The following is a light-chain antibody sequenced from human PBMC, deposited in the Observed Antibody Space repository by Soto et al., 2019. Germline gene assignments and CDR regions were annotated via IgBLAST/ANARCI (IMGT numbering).Light chain of an antibody. J-gene: IGKJ4*01. CDR1: ESVSTN. V-gene: IGKV3-20*01. CDR2: GAS. Sequence: EIVLTQSPGTLSLSPGERATLSCRASESVSTNLAWYQQKAGQAPRLLIYGASTRATGIPDRFSGSGSGTDFTLTISRLEPEDFAVYYCQQSGSSPLTFGGGTKVDIK. CDR3: QQSGSSPLT.